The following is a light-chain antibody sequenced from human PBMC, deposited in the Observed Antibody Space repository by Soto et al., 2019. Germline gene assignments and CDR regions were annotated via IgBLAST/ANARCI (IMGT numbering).Light chain of an antibody. J-gene: IGKJ5*01. CDR1: QSLVHSSGNTY. V-gene: IGKV2-30*02. Sequence: DVVMTQSPLSLPVTLGQPASISCRSSQSLVHSSGNTYLNWFLQRPGQSPRRLIYKVSNRDSGVPDRISGSGSGTDFTLKISRVEAEDVGVYYCMQGTHWPPTFGQGTRLEIK. CDR3: MQGTHWPPT. CDR2: KVS.